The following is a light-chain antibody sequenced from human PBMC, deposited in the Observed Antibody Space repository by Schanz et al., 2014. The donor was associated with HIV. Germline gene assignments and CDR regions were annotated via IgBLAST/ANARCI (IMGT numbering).Light chain of an antibody. CDR2: GAF. J-gene: IGKJ2*01. Sequence: EIVMTQSPATLYVSPGERATLSCRASQSISNNLAWYQHKPGQAPRLLIYGAFTRATGIPVRFSGSGSGTVFTLTISGLLPDDFATYFCQQFHTYPYTFGQGTKLEIK. V-gene: IGKV3-15*01. CDR3: QQFHTYPYT. CDR1: QSISNN.